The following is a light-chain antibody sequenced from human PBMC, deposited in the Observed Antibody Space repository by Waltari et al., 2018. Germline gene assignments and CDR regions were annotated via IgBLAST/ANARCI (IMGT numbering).Light chain of an antibody. CDR3: SSYTTSRTWV. CDR1: SSDVGAYKY. CDR2: DAS. Sequence: QSALTQPASVSGSPGQSITISCLGPSSDVGAYKYVSWFQQHPGKAPKLIIYDASTRPSGTSDRFSGSKSGNTASLTISGLQAEDEADYYCSSYTTSRTWVFGGGTKLTVL. J-gene: IGLJ3*02. V-gene: IGLV2-14*03.